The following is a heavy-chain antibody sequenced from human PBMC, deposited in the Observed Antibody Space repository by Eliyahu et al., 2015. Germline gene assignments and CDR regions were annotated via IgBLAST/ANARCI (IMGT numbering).Heavy chain of an antibody. Sequence: QVQLQQWGAGLLKPSETLSLTCAVYGGSFSGXYWSWIRQPPGKGLEWIGEINHSGSTNYNPSLKSRVTISVDTSKNQFSLKLSSVTAADTAVYYCARLRTRYQLLSGISNQPHWFDPWGQGTLVTVSS. J-gene: IGHJ5*02. V-gene: IGHV4-34*01. D-gene: IGHD2-2*01. CDR3: ARLRTRYQLLSGISNQPHWFDP. CDR2: INHSGST. CDR1: GGSFSGXY.